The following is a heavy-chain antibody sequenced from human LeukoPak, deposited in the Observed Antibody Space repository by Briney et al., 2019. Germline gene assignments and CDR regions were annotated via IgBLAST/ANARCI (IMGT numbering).Heavy chain of an antibody. V-gene: IGHV3-30*18. CDR2: ISYDGSNK. Sequence: GRSLRLSCAASGFTFSSYGMHWVRQAPGKGLEWVAVISYDGSNKYYADSVKGRFTLSRDNSKNTLYLQMNSLRAEDTAVYYCAKSAVRSHEVDYWGQGTLVTVSS. CDR3: AKSAVRSHEVDY. CDR1: GFTFSSYG. J-gene: IGHJ4*02. D-gene: IGHD3-10*01.